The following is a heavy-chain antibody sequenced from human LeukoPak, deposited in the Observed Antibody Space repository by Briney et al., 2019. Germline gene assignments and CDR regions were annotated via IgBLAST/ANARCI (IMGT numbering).Heavy chain of an antibody. CDR3: ERVGMIVVGDDY. D-gene: IGHD3-22*01. CDR1: GYTFTSYG. V-gene: IGHV1-18*01. J-gene: IGHJ4*02. Sequence: AAVKVSCKASGYTFTSYGSSGVRQAPGRGREGMGWSSAYNGNTNYAQKLQGRVTMTTDTSTSTAYMEMRSMRSDATAVYYCERVGMIVVGDDYWGQGTLVTVSS. CDR2: SSAYNGNT.